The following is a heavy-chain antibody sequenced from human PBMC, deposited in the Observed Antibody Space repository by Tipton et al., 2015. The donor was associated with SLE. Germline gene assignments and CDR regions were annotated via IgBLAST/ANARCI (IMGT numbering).Heavy chain of an antibody. D-gene: IGHD3-10*01. J-gene: IGHJ6*03. Sequence: GLVKPSETLSLTCSVSGDSINNNNYCWGWIRQPPGKGLEWIGSICFGVTTNYNPSLKSRVTISLDTSKNQFSLKLSSVTAADTAVYYCSRDAHSPGYYLYMDVWGKGTTVAVSS. CDR2: ICFGVTT. CDR1: GDSINNNNYC. CDR3: SRDAHSPGYYLYMDV. V-gene: IGHV4-39*07.